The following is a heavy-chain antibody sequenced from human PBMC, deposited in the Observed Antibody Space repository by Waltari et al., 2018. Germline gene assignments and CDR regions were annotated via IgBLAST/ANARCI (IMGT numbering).Heavy chain of an antibody. V-gene: IGHV3-74*01. J-gene: IGHJ4*02. CDR1: GFTFSSFW. D-gene: IGHD4-4*01. CDR2: ISGGESTT. CDR3: ARDNNYKIDY. Sequence: EVQLVESGGGLVQPGGSLRLSCAASGFTFSSFWMYWVRQAPGKGLVYVSRISGGESTTGYAESVKGRFTISRDNAKNTLYLQMNSLRAEDTAVYYCARDNNYKIDYWGQGTLVTVSS.